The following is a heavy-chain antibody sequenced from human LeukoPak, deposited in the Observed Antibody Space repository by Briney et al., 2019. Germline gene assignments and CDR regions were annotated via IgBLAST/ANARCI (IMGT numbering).Heavy chain of an antibody. CDR3: TRDLLDYDVSTGLHHYYMDV. CDR1: GFTFSSYW. CDR2: INGDGRNI. V-gene: IGHV3-74*01. Sequence: GGSLRLSCVASGFTFSSYWMHWVRQDPRKGLVWVSRINGDGRNINYADSVRGRFTISRDNAKNTLYLQMNTLRVEDTAVYYCTRDLLDYDVSTGLHHYYMDVWGQGTTVTVSS. D-gene: IGHD3-9*01. J-gene: IGHJ6*02.